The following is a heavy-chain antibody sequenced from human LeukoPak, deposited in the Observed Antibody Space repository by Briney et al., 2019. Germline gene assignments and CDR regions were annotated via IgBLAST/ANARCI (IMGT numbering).Heavy chain of an antibody. CDR3: ARDHRPEIQYYYMDV. D-gene: IGHD1-14*01. V-gene: IGHV3-33*01. J-gene: IGHJ6*03. CDR1: GFSLSNYG. CDR2: LLYDGNTE. Sequence: GGSLRLSCAASGFSLSNYGMHWVRQAPGKGLEWVAALLYDGNTEHYADSVKGRFTISRDISKNTFYLQMNSLTAEDTAVYYCARDHRPEIQYYYMDVWGKGTTVAVSS.